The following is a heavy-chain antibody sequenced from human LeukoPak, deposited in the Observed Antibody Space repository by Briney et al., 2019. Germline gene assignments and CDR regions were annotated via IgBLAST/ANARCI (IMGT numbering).Heavy chain of an antibody. Sequence: HPGGSLRLSCAASGFTFSGSAMHWVRQASGKGLEWVGRIRSKANSYATAYAASVKGRFTISRDNSENTLYLHLNGLRAEDTAVYYCARLTGVSCIDYWGQGALVTVSS. V-gene: IGHV3-73*01. J-gene: IGHJ4*02. CDR2: IRSKANSYAT. CDR1: GFTFSGSA. CDR3: ARLTGVSCIDY. D-gene: IGHD1-14*01.